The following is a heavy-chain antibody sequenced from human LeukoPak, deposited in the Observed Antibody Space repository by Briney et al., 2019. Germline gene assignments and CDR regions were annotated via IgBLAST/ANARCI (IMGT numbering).Heavy chain of an antibody. CDR2: IYYSGST. V-gene: IGHV4-59*01. CDR1: GGSISSYY. CDR3: ARDGRRPGPFFDL. Sequence: SETLSLTCTVSGGSISSYYWSWIRQPPGKGLEWIGYIYYSGSTNYNPSLKSRVTISVDTSKNQFSLKLSSVTAADTAVYYCARDGRRPGPFFDLWGRGTLVTVSS. D-gene: IGHD1-26*01. J-gene: IGHJ2*01.